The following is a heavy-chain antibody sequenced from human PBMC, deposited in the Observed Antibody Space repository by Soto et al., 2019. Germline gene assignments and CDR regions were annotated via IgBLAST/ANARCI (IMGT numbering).Heavy chain of an antibody. D-gene: IGHD3-16*01. CDR3: ARHNGHLYVGYYYDMDV. CDR2: IYYSGYT. Sequence: PSETLSLTCTVSGGSISSYYWGWIRQPPGKGLEWIGSIYYSGYTYYNPSLKSRVTISVDTSKNQFSLKLSSVTAADTAVYYCARHNGHLYVGYYYDMDVWGQGTTVTVSS. V-gene: IGHV4-39*01. CDR1: GGSISSYY. J-gene: IGHJ6*02.